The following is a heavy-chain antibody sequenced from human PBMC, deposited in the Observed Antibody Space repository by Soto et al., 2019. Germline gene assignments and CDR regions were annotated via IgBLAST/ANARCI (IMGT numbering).Heavy chain of an antibody. CDR1: GFTFSSYG. Sequence: GGSLRLSCAASGFTFSSYGMHWVRQAPGKGLEWVAVISYDGSNKYYADSVKGRFTISRDNSKNTLYLQMNSLRAEDTAVYYCAKGSLTGIAVAGAYYFDYWGQGTLVTVSS. CDR2: ISYDGSNK. V-gene: IGHV3-30*18. D-gene: IGHD6-19*01. J-gene: IGHJ4*02. CDR3: AKGSLTGIAVAGAYYFDY.